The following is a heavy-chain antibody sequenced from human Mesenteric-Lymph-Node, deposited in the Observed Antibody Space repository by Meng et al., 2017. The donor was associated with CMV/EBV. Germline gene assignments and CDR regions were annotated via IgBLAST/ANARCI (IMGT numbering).Heavy chain of an antibody. J-gene: IGHJ6*02. CDR1: GFTVSSNY. V-gene: IGHV3-30*02. Sequence: GESLKISCAASGFTVSSNYMSWVRQAPGKGLEWVAFIRYDGSNKYYADSVKGRFTISRDNSKNTLYLQMNSLRAEDTAVYYCAKGNGGPAAKYYYYGMDVWGQGTTVTVSS. CDR3: AKGNGGPAAKYYYYGMDV. CDR2: IRYDGSNK. D-gene: IGHD2-2*01.